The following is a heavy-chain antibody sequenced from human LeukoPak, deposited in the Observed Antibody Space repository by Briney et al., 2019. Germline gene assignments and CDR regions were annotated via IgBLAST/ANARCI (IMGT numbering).Heavy chain of an antibody. D-gene: IGHD6-13*01. CDR3: AKAGEGYSSSWFPGDY. CDR2: IKQGGNVK. J-gene: IGHJ4*02. V-gene: IGHV3-7*01. Sequence: GGSLRLSCEASGFSFSSHWMTWVRQAPGKGLEWVADIKQGGNVKNYADSVKGRFTISRDNSKNTLYLQMNSLRAEDTAVYYCAKAGEGYSSSWFPGDYWGQGTLVTVSS. CDR1: GFSFSSHW.